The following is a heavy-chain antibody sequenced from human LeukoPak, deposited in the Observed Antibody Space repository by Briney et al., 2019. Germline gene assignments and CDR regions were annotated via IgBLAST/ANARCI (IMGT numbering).Heavy chain of an antibody. CDR1: GFTFSSYS. CDR2: ISSSSSYI. Sequence: GGSLRLSCAASGFTFSSYSMNWVRQAPGEGLEWVSSISSSSSYIYYADSVKGRFTISRDNAKNSLYLQMNSLRAEDTAVYYCARVGAASGSYYDYWGQGTLVTVSS. J-gene: IGHJ4*02. V-gene: IGHV3-21*01. CDR3: ARVGAASGSYYDY. D-gene: IGHD1-26*01.